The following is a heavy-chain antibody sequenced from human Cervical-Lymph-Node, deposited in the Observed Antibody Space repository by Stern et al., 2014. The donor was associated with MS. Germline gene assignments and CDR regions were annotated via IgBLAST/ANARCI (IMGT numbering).Heavy chain of an antibody. CDR1: RGTFSSSG. V-gene: IGHV1-69*09. D-gene: IGHD4-17*01. J-gene: IGHJ5*02. CDR2: IIPILSIT. Sequence: QVQLVQSGSEVKKPGSSVRVSCKASRGTFSSSGISWVRQAPGQGLEWMGRIIPILSITNYAQNFQGRVTITADKSTSTAYMELSSLRSEDTAVYYCATLGVTTGDFDPWGQGTLVTVSS. CDR3: ATLGVTTGDFDP.